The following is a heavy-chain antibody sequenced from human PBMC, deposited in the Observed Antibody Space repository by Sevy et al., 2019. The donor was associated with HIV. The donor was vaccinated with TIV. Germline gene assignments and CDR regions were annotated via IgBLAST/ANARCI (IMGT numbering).Heavy chain of an antibody. CDR2: IRYDGSNK. CDR3: AKERITYYYGSSY. J-gene: IGHJ4*02. CDR1: GFTFSSYG. D-gene: IGHD3-10*01. V-gene: IGHV3-30*02. Sequence: GGSLRLSCAASGFTFSSYGMHWVRQAPGKGLEWGAFIRYDGSNKYYADSVKGRFTISRDNSKNTLYLQMNSLRAEDTAVYYCAKERITYYYGSSYWGQGTLVTVSS.